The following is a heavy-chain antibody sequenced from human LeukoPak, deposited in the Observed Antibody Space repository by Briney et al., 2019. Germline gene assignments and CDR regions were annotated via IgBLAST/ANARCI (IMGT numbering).Heavy chain of an antibody. CDR1: GFTFSSYW. Sequence: PGGSLRLSCAASGFTFSSYWMHWVRQAPGKGLVWVSRINSDGSSTSYADSVKGRFTISRDNSKNTLYLQMNSLRAEDTAVYYCAKDRVDYGGWFDPWGQGTLVTVSS. J-gene: IGHJ5*02. V-gene: IGHV3-74*01. D-gene: IGHD4-23*01. CDR3: AKDRVDYGGWFDP. CDR2: INSDGSST.